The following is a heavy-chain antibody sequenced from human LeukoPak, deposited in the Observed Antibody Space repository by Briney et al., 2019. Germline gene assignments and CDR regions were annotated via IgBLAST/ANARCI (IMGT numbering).Heavy chain of an antibody. CDR2: IYYSGST. D-gene: IGHD2/OR15-2a*01. Sequence: SETLSLTCTVSGGSISSGGYYWSWIRQHPGKGLEWIGYIYYSGSTNYNPSLKSRVTISVDTSKNQFSLKLSSVTAADTAVYYCARGPYFWSDYWGQGTLVTVSS. V-gene: IGHV4-31*03. CDR1: GGSISSGGYY. CDR3: ARGPYFWSDY. J-gene: IGHJ4*02.